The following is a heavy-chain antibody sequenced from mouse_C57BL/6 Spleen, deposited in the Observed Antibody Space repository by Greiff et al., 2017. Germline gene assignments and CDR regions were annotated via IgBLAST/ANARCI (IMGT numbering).Heavy chain of an antibody. CDR3: SRAGDDYYGPSFAY. CDR1: GYTFTSYW. Sequence: QVQLQQPGAELVKPGASVKLSCKASGYTFTSYWMHWVKQRPGRGLEWIGRIDPNSGGTKYNEKFKSKATLTLGKPSSTAYMQLSSLTSEDSAVFYCSRAGDDYYGPSFAYWGQWTLVTVSA. V-gene: IGHV1-72*01. D-gene: IGHD1-1*01. CDR2: IDPNSGGT. J-gene: IGHJ3*01.